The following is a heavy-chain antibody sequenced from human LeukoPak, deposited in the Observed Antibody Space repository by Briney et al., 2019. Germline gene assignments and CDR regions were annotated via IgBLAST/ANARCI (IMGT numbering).Heavy chain of an antibody. J-gene: IGHJ4*02. V-gene: IGHV3-21*01. CDR1: GFTFSSYC. D-gene: IGHD3-22*01. CDR2: ISSSSSSI. CDR3: ARDGHYYDSSGYAY. Sequence: GESLSLSCAASGFTFSSYCMNWVRQAPGKGLEWISYISSSSSSIYYAASVKRRFTISRDNAKNPLYLQMNSLRAEDTAVYYCARDGHYYDSSGYAYWGQGTLVTVSS.